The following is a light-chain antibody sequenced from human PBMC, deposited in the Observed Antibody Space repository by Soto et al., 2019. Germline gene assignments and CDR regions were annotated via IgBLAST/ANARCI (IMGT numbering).Light chain of an antibody. Sequence: EIVLTQSPGTLSLSPGERATLSCRASQSVSNNYLAWYQQKPGQAPRLLIYGASNRATGIPDRFSGSGSGTEFTLTISSLQPDDFATYFCQQYNTYQTFGLGTKVDIK. CDR3: QQYNTYQT. J-gene: IGKJ1*01. CDR1: QSVSNNY. V-gene: IGKV3-20*01. CDR2: GAS.